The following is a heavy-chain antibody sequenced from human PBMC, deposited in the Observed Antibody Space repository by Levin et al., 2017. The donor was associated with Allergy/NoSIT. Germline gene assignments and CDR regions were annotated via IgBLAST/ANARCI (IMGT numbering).Heavy chain of an antibody. V-gene: IGHV4-4*02. CDR1: GGSISSSNW. CDR3: ATRKRYCSGGSCSDI. J-gene: IGHJ3*02. CDR2: IYHSGST. Sequence: SETLSLTCAVSGGSISSSNWWSWVRQPPGKGLEWIGEIYHSGSTNYNPSLKSRVTISVDKSKNQFSLKLSSVTAADTAVYYCATRKRYCSGGSCSDIWGQGTMVTVSS. D-gene: IGHD2-15*01.